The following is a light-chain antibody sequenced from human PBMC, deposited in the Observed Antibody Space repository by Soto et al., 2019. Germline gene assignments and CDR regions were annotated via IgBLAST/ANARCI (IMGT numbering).Light chain of an antibody. CDR1: SSDVGRYDH. CDR3: CSFAGSRMWV. Sequence: QSALTQPASVSGSPGQSITISCTGTSSDVGRYDHVSWYQQYPGKAPKLMIYEGSKRPSGVSDRFSGSKSGNTASLTLSGLQAEDEADYYCCSFAGSRMWVFGGGTKLTVL. J-gene: IGLJ3*02. V-gene: IGLV2-23*01. CDR2: EGS.